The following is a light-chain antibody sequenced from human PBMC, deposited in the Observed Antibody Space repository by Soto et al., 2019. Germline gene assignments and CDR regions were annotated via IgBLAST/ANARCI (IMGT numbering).Light chain of an antibody. CDR1: QSVSSN. CDR2: GAS. CDR3: QQYNNWPPPCT. V-gene: IGKV3-15*01. Sequence: EIVMTQSPATLSVSPGERATLSCRASQSVSSNLAWYQQKPGQAPXLLXXGASTRATGIPTRFSGSRSGAEFTRTITSLQSEDFALYYCQQYNNWPPPCTFGQGTKVDIK. J-gene: IGKJ1*01.